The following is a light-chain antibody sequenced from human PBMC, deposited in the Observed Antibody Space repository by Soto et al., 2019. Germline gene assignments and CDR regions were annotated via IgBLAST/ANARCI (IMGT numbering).Light chain of an antibody. Sequence: QSVLTQPASVSGSPGQSITISCTGTSSDVGGDHYVSWYQQNPGKAPKLIIFDVSNRPSGVSNRFSGSKSANTASLTISGLQAEDEADYYCSSYSSGSTLVIFGGGTKLTGL. CDR2: DVS. CDR3: SSYSSGSTLVI. V-gene: IGLV2-14*01. J-gene: IGLJ2*01. CDR1: SSDVGGDHY.